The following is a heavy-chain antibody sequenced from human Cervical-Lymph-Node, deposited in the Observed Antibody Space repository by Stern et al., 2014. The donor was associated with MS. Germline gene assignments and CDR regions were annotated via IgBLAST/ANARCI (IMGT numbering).Heavy chain of an antibody. Sequence: QVQLVQSGSEVKKPGSSVRVSCKASGGTFSSSGISWVRQAPGQGLEWMGRIIPILSITNYAQNFQGRVTITADKSTSTAYMELSSLRSGDTAVYYCATLGVTTGDFDPWGQGTLVTVSS. CDR1: GGTFSSSG. V-gene: IGHV1-69*09. CDR3: ATLGVTTGDFDP. J-gene: IGHJ5*02. D-gene: IGHD4-17*01. CDR2: IIPILSIT.